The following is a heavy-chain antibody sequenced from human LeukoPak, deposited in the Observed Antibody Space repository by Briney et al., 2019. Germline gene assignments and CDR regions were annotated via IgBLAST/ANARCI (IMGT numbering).Heavy chain of an antibody. J-gene: IGHJ4*02. CDR3: ARTPGGSSDY. V-gene: IGHV3-30*02. CDR1: GFTFSRFG. Sequence: GGSLRLSCAASGFTFSRFGMQWVRQAPGKGLEWVAFIRYDGSDKYYADFVKGRFTISRDNSKDTLYLQMNSLRAEDTAVYYCARTPGGSSDYWGQGTLVTVSS. CDR2: IRYDGSDK. D-gene: IGHD2-15*01.